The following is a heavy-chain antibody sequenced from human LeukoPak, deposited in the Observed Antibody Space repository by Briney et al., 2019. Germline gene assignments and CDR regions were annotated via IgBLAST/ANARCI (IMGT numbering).Heavy chain of an antibody. J-gene: IGHJ3*02. CDR1: GYTLTELS. V-gene: IGHV1-24*01. Sequence: ASVKVSCKVSGYTLTELSMHWVRQAPGKGLEWMGGFDPEDGETIYAQKFQGRVTMTEDTSTDTAYMELSSLRSEDTAVYYCATDYATPRAFDIWGQGTMVTVSS. CDR3: ATDYATPRAFDI. D-gene: IGHD4-23*01. CDR2: FDPEDGET.